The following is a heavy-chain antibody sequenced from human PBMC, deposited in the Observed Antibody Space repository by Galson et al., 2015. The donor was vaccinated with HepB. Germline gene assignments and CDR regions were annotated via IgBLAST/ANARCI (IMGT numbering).Heavy chain of an antibody. CDR1: GFDFKTSG. D-gene: IGHD3-3*01. CDR2: IGYRETYK. CDR3: ARDASEWSRDY. J-gene: IGHJ4*02. Sequence: SLRLSCAASGFDFKTSGMTWVRQAPGKGLEWVAVIGYRETYKHYADSVKGRFAISRDNAKNSVHLQMNRLRVEDTAIYYCARDASEWSRDYWGQGTLVAVSS. V-gene: IGHV3-21*01.